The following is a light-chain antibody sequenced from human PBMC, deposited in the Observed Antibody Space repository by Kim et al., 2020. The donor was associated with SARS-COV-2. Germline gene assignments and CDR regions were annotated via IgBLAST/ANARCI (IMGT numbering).Light chain of an antibody. CDR3: AAWDDSLNGWV. CDR1: SSNIQANI. Sequence: GQRVTSPCSGSSSNIQANIVNWYQQVPGTAPRLLIYGNNQRPSGVPDRVSGSKSGTSASLAISGLQSEDEADYYCAAWDDSLNGWVFGGGTKLTVL. J-gene: IGLJ3*02. V-gene: IGLV1-44*01. CDR2: GNN.